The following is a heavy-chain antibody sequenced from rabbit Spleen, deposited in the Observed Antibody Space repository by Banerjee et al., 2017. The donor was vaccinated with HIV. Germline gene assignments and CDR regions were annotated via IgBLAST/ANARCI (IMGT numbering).Heavy chain of an antibody. V-gene: IGHV1S45*01. J-gene: IGHJ6*01. CDR1: GFSFSSSYW. Sequence: QEQLEESGGDLVKPGASLTLTCTASGFSFSSSYWICWVRQAPGKGLEWIACIYAGSFDSTYYASWAKGRFTISKTSSTTVTLQVTSLTAADTATYFCARDTGSSFSSYGMDLWGPGTLVTVS. CDR3: ARDTGSSFSSYGMDL. CDR2: IYAGSFDST. D-gene: IGHD8-1*01.